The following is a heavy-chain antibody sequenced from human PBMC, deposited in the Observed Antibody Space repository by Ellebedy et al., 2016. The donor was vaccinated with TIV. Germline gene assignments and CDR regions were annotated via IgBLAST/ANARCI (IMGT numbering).Heavy chain of an antibody. CDR2: IKEDGGEK. CDR1: GFIFSDYW. V-gene: IGHV3-7*01. Sequence: GGSLRLXCAASGFIFSDYWMHWVRQAPGKGLEWVANIKEDGGEKYYVDSVKGRFTISRDNTKNSLYQQMNSLRAEDTAVYFCAGRHFDLWGRGTLVTVSS. CDR3: AGRHFDL. J-gene: IGHJ2*01.